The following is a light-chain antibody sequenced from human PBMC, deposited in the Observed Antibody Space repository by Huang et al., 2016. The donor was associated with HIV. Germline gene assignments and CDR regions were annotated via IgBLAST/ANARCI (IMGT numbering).Light chain of an antibody. CDR2: KVS. CDR3: MQGTHWPL. CDR1: QSLVHSDGNTY. J-gene: IGKJ2*01. V-gene: IGKV2-30*02. Sequence: DVVMTQSPLSLPVTLGQPASISCRSSQSLVHSDGNTYLNWFQQRPGQSPSGLIYKVSNRDSGVPDRFSGSGSGTDFTLKISRVEAEDVGVYYCMQGTHWPLFGQGTKLEIK.